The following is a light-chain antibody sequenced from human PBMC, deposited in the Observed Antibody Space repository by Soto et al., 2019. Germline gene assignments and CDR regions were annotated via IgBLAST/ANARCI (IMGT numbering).Light chain of an antibody. CDR3: QAWDSSTVV. CDR2: QDT. CDR1: KLGNKY. Sequence: SYELTQPPSVSVSPGQTASITCSGDKLGNKYASWYQQKPGQSPVLVIYQDTKRHSGIPERFSGSNSGNTATLTIGGTQAIDEADYYCQAWDSSTVVFGGGTKLTVL. J-gene: IGLJ2*01. V-gene: IGLV3-1*01.